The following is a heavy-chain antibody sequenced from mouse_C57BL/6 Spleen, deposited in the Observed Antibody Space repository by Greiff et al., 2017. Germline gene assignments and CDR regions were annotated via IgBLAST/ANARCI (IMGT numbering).Heavy chain of an antibody. J-gene: IGHJ2*01. Sequence: VQLQQPGAELVKPGASVKVSCKASGYTFTSYWMHWVKQRPGQGLEWIGRIHPSDSVTNYNQKFKGKATLTVDKSSSTAYMQLSSLTSEDSAVDYCAIPYYSNYFDYWGQGTTRTVSS. CDR3: AIPYYSNYFDY. V-gene: IGHV1-74*01. CDR2: IHPSDSVT. D-gene: IGHD2-5*01. CDR1: GYTFTSYW.